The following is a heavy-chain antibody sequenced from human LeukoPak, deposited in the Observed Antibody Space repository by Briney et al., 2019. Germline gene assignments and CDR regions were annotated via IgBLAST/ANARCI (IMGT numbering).Heavy chain of an antibody. Sequence: GGSLRLSCAASGFTFSSYEMNWVRQAPGKGLEWVSYISSSGSTIYYADSVKGRFTISRDNAKNSLYLQMDSLRAEDTAVYYCAKGSMERFSLYYYYMDVWGKGTTVTISS. V-gene: IGHV3-48*03. J-gene: IGHJ6*03. D-gene: IGHD1-1*01. CDR3: AKGSMERFSLYYYYMDV. CDR2: ISSSGSTI. CDR1: GFTFSSYE.